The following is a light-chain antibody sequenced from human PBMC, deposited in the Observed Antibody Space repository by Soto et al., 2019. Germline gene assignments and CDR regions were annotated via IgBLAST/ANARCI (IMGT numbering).Light chain of an antibody. J-gene: IGLJ1*01. CDR1: SSDFGSYNY. CDR2: EVS. V-gene: IGLV2-14*01. CDR3: SSYTSGSSHYV. Sequence: QSVLTQPASVSGSPGQSITISCIGTSSDFGSYNYVSWYQHHPGKAPKLVISEVSNRPSGVSYRFSGSKSGNTASLTISGLQAEDEADYHCSSYTSGSSHYVFGTGTKVTVL.